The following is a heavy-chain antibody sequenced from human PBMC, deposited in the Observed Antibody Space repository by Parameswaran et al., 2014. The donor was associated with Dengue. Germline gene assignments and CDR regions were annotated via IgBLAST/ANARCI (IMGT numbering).Heavy chain of an antibody. V-gene: IGHV1-69*01. D-gene: IGHD3-10*01. CDR1: GGTFSSYA. CDR3: ARDAPWVLWFGEFDY. J-gene: IGHJ4*02. CDR2: IIPIFGTA. Sequence: VKVSCKASGGTFSSYAISWVRQAPGQGLEWMGGIIPIFGTANYAQKFQGRVTITADESTSTAYMELSSLRSEDTAVYYCARDAPWVLWFGEFDYWGQGTLVTVSS.